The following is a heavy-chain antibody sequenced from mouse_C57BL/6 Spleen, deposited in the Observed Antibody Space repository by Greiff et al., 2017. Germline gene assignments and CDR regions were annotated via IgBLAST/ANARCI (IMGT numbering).Heavy chain of an antibody. CDR3: ARKANPKNYFDY. V-gene: IGHV2-2*01. D-gene: IGHD6-1*01. CDR1: GFSLTSYG. Sequence: VKLMESGPGLVQPSQSLSITCTVSGFSLTSYGVHWVRQSPGKGLEWLGVIWSGGSPDYNAAFISRLSISKDNSKSQVFFKMNSLQADDTAIYYCARKANPKNYFDYWGQGTTLPVSS. J-gene: IGHJ2*01. CDR2: IWSGGSP.